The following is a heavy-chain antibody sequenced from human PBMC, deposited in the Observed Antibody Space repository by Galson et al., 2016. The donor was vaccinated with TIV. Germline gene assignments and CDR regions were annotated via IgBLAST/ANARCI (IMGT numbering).Heavy chain of an antibody. J-gene: IGHJ6*02. CDR2: ISNGGSTT. D-gene: IGHD3-22*01. V-gene: IGHV3-11*04. CDR1: GFTFTDYY. CDR3: ARAVTMRVADYYYGMDV. Sequence: SLRLSCAVSGFTFTDYYTNWIRQAPGKGLEWVSYISNGGSTTYYADFVKGRFTISRDNAKNSLYLHMSSLRAEDTGVYYCARAVTMRVADYYYGMDVWGQGTAVSVSS.